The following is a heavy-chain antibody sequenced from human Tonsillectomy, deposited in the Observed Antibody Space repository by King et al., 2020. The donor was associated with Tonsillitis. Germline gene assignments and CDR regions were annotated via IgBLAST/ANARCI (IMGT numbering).Heavy chain of an antibody. V-gene: IGHV3-23*01. J-gene: IGHJ4*02. CDR1: GFTFSSYA. Sequence: VQLLESGGGLVQPGGSLRLSCAASGFTFSSYAMTWVRQAPGKGLEWVSSISAGGSNTYHADSVKGRFTISRDNSKNTLFLQMNSLRAEDTAVYYCAKSRILEWLLYDSWGQGTLVTVSS. CDR3: AKSRILEWLLYDS. CDR2: ISAGGSNT. D-gene: IGHD3-3*01.